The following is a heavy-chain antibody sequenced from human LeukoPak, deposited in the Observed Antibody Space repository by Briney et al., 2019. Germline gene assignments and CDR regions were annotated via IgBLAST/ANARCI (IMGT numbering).Heavy chain of an antibody. V-gene: IGHV1-2*02. Sequence: ASVNLSCKASGYTFTDYYIHWVRQAPGQGLEWMGLIIANTGGTHYAQNFQGRVTMTRDASISTAYMELSRLKSDDTALYYCARDISGSYDYWGQGTLVTASS. CDR2: IIANTGGT. CDR3: ARDISGSYDY. D-gene: IGHD1-26*01. J-gene: IGHJ4*02. CDR1: GYTFTDYY.